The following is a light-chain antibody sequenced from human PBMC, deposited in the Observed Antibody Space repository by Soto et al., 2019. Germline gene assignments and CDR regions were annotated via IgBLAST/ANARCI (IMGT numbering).Light chain of an antibody. J-gene: IGKJ4*01. CDR3: QQRSNWSPVT. CDR1: MSVSSY. CDR2: DAS. Sequence: EIVLTQSPATLSLSPGERATLSCRASMSVSSYLAWYQQKPGQAPRLLIYDASNMATGIPARFSGSGSGTDFTRTISSLEPEDFAIYYCQQRSNWSPVTFGGGTKVEIK. V-gene: IGKV3-11*01.